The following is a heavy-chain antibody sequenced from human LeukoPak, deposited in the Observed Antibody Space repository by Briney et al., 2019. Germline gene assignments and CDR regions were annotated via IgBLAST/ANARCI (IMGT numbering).Heavy chain of an antibody. CDR2: ISGSGGST. CDR3: AKAQGVTIFGVARRAYDY. CDR1: GFTFSSYA. Sequence: GGSLRLSCAASGFTFSSYAMSWVRQAPGKGLEWVSAISGSGGSTYYADSVKGRFTTSRDNSKNTLYLQMNSLRAEDTAVYYCAKAQGVTIFGVARRAYDYWGQGTLVTVSS. V-gene: IGHV3-23*01. D-gene: IGHD3-3*01. J-gene: IGHJ4*02.